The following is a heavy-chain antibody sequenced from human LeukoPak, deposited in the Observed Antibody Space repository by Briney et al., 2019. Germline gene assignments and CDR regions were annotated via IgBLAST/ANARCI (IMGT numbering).Heavy chain of an antibody. D-gene: IGHD3-22*01. CDR3: ARSPTDSSGYDY. V-gene: IGHV3-74*01. J-gene: IGHJ4*02. CDR1: GFTFRTYL. Sequence: GGSLRLSCTASGFTFRTYLIHWVRQAPGKGLVWVSRINGDGTDTRYADSVKGRFTISRDNSKNTLYLQMNSLRAEDTAVYYCARSPTDSSGYDYWGQGTLVTVSS. CDR2: INGDGTDT.